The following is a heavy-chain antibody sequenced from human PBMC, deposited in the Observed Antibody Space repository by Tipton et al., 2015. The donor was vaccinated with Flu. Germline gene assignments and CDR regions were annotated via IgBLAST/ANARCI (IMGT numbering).Heavy chain of an antibody. CDR3: ARQEFEGHGDYRNWYFDV. CDR1: GDSISSSRHN. V-gene: IGHV4-39*01. Sequence: TLSLTCPVSGDSISSSRHNWGWIRQPPGKGLEWIGSIYYTGVTYYNPSLKSRVTISVDTSKNEFSVKLTSVTAADTAVYYCARQEFEGHGDYRNWYFDVWGRGTLVTVSS. CDR2: IYYTGVT. J-gene: IGHJ2*01. D-gene: IGHD4-17*01.